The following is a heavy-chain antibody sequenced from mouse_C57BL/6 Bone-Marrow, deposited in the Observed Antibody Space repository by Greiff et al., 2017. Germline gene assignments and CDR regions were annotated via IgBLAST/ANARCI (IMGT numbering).Heavy chain of an antibody. V-gene: IGHV14-4*01. Sequence: VQLQQSGAELVRPGASVKLSCTASGFNIKDDYIPWVKQRPEQGLEWIGWIDPEIGDTEYASKFQGKATITSDTSSNTAYLQLSSLTSEDTAVYYCSSLDGNYFDFGGQGTPLTVAS. CDR3: SSLDGNYFDF. J-gene: IGHJ2*01. CDR2: IDPEIGDT. D-gene: IGHD2-1*01. CDR1: GFNIKDDY.